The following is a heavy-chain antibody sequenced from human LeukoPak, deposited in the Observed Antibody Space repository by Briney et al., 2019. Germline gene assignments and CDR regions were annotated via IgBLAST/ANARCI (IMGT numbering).Heavy chain of an antibody. Sequence: SVKVSCKVSGYTLTELSMHWVRQAPGKGLECMGGFDPEDGETIYAQKFQGRVTMTEDTSTDTAYMELSSLRSEDTAVYYCATVHGIAAAGLYAFDIWGQGTMVTVSS. V-gene: IGHV1-24*01. CDR1: GYTLTELS. J-gene: IGHJ3*02. CDR3: ATVHGIAAAGLYAFDI. D-gene: IGHD6-13*01. CDR2: FDPEDGET.